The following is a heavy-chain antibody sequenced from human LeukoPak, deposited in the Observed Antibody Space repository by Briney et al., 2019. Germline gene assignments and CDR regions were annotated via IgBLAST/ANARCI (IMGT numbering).Heavy chain of an antibody. J-gene: IGHJ4*02. CDR1: GFTFSNFA. CDR2: LSGSGDST. D-gene: IGHD3-10*01. V-gene: IGHV3-23*01. Sequence: PGGSLRLACAASGFTFSNFAMTWVRLAPGRGLEWVSTLSGSGDSTHFADSVKGRFTISRDNSKNTLYLQMNRLRDEDTALYYCAKGSVDTSYIDYWGQGTLVTVSS. CDR3: AKGSVDTSYIDY.